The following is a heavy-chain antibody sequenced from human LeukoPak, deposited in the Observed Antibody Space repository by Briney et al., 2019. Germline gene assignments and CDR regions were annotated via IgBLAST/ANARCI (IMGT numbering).Heavy chain of an antibody. Sequence: GASVKVSCKASGYTLTGYYMHWVRQAPGQGLEWMGWINPNSGGTNYAQKFQGRVTMTRDTSISTAYMELSRLRSDDTAVYYCAREESDYYDRTAPLDIWGQGTMVTVSS. CDR1: GYTLTGYY. CDR3: AREESDYYDRTAPLDI. J-gene: IGHJ3*02. D-gene: IGHD3-22*01. CDR2: INPNSGGT. V-gene: IGHV1-2*02.